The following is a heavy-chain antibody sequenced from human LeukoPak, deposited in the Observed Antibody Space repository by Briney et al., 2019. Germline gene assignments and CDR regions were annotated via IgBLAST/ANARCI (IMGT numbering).Heavy chain of an antibody. V-gene: IGHV1-18*01. CDR1: GYTFTNYG. J-gene: IGHJ4*02. D-gene: IGHD3-22*01. Sequence: ASVKVSCKASGYTFTNYGIIWVRQAPGQGLEWMGRISAYNANTNYPQKVQGRVTLTTDTSTSTAYMELRSLTSDDTAVYYCARSHSGSLRAPFDYWGQGTLVTVSS. CDR3: ARSHSGSLRAPFDY. CDR2: ISAYNANT.